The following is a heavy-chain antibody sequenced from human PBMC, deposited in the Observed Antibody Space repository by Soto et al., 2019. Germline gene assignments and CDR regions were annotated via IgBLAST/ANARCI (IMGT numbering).Heavy chain of an antibody. Sequence: QVQLVESGGGVVQPGRSLRLSCAASGFTFSSYGMHWGRQAPGKGLEWVAVISYDGSNKYYADSVKGRFTISRDNSKNTLYLHMNSLRAEDTAVYYCAKDPPWGSHFDYWGQGTLVTVSS. D-gene: IGHD3-16*01. CDR1: GFTFSSYG. J-gene: IGHJ4*02. V-gene: IGHV3-30*18. CDR2: ISYDGSNK. CDR3: AKDPPWGSHFDY.